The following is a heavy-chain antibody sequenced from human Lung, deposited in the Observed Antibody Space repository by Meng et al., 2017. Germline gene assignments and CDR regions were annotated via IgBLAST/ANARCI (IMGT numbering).Heavy chain of an antibody. CDR3: ARESGYFEY. Sequence: EVELVGAGGGLGPPGGSLRLSCAASGFTFRSYWMHWVRQAPGKGLVWVSRIRGDGGSIVYADSVKGRFTISRDNAKNTLFLQMNSLRAEDTAVYYCARESGYFEYWGQGILVTVSS. CDR1: GFTFRSYW. V-gene: IGHV3-74*03. J-gene: IGHJ4*02. CDR2: IRGDGGSI.